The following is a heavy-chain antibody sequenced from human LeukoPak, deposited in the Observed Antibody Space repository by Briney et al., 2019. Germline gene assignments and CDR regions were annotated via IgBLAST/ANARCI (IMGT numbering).Heavy chain of an antibody. V-gene: IGHV3-21*03. Sequence: AGGSLRLSCAASGFTFSSYSMNWVRQAPGKGLEWVSSISSSSSYIYYADSVKGRFTISRDSSENTLYLQMHSLGVEDTGVYYCAKGLWASTVGATGIFFDYWGQGIQVTVSS. CDR3: AKGLWASTVGATGIFFDY. CDR1: GFTFSSYS. CDR2: ISSSSSYI. J-gene: IGHJ4*02. D-gene: IGHD1-26*01.